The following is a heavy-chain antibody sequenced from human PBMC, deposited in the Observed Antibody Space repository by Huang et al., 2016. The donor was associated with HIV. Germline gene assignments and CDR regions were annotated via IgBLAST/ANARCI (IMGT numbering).Heavy chain of an antibody. J-gene: IGHJ4*02. V-gene: IGHV3-30*02. D-gene: IGHD3-9*01. CDR3: AKEDRVSFELDH. CDR1: GFTFRTYG. Sequence: QLQLVESGGGVVQPGGSLRLSCAASGFTFRTYGMHWVRQAPGKGLEWVAFFRYDANNTYYADSLKGRFTVSRDNSKDMLYLEMNSLRVEDTAVYYCAKEDRVSFELDHWGQGTLVTVSS. CDR2: FRYDANNT.